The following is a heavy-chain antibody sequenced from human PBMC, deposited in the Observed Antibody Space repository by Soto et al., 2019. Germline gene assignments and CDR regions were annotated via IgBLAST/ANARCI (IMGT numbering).Heavy chain of an antibody. Sequence: QVQLLQSGAEVKKPGSSVKVSCHASGATFTTHTITWVRQAPGQGLEWVGRIIPLLGLTDYARKFQGRVLMTADKSTSTTYMVLSRLSFEDTALYYCDRDQYCNVPTCFGYQDIWGTGTSVTVSS. CDR3: DRDQYCNVPTCFGYQDI. CDR1: GATFTTHT. V-gene: IGHV1-69*08. D-gene: IGHD2-15*01. CDR2: IIPLLGLT. J-gene: IGHJ6*03.